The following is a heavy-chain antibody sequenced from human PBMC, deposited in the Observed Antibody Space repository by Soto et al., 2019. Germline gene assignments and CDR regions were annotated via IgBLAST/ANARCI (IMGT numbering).Heavy chain of an antibody. CDR1: SGSITNDNW. CDR2: NHHSGGP. Sequence: QVQLQESGPGLVKPSGTLSLTCAVSSGSITNDNWWSWVRQSPGKGLEWIGENHHSGGPTYNPSLTTRVTISLDKANNRFSLRLTSLTAADTAVYYCAKNGHYSMDVWGKGTTVTVSS. CDR3: AKNGHYSMDV. D-gene: IGHD2-8*01. J-gene: IGHJ6*03. V-gene: IGHV4-4*02.